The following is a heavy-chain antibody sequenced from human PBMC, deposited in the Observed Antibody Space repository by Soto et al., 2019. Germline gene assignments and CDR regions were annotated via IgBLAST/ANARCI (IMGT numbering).Heavy chain of an antibody. Sequence: QVQLVEAGGGVVQPGRSLRLSCAASGFTFSSYGMHWVRQPPGKGLEWVAVIWYDGSNNYYADSVKGRFTISRDNSKNTLYLQMNSLRAENTAVYYCAGALNAQVLASFDYWGQGTLVTVSS. CDR2: IWYDGSNN. CDR3: AGALNAQVLASFDY. V-gene: IGHV3-33*01. CDR1: GFTFSSYG. J-gene: IGHJ4*02.